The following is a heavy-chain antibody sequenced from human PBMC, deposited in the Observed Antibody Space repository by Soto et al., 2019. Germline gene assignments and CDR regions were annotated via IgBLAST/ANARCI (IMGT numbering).Heavy chain of an antibody. CDR2: INPKSGGT. CDR3: ARGHSTDCSNGVCSFFYNHEMDV. D-gene: IGHD2-8*01. Sequence: ASVKVSCKTSGYSFTDYHIHWVRQAPGQGLEWLGRINPKSGGTSTAQKFQGWVTMTRDRSISTVYMELTRLRSDDTAVYFCARGHSTDCSNGVCSFFYNHEMDVWGQGTTVTVSS. V-gene: IGHV1-2*04. CDR1: GYSFTDYH. J-gene: IGHJ6*02.